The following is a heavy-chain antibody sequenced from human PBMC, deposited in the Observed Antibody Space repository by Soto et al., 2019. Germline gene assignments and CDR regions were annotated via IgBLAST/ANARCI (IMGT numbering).Heavy chain of an antibody. CDR3: ARDRQSRDTYYGMDV. CDR1: ADSINSGNFY. Sequence: PSETLSLTYTVSADSINSGNFYCSWIRQPPGKGLEWIASINYRGTTNYNPSLESRVTISIDTSKNQFSLKLRSVTAADTAVYHCARDRQSRDTYYGMDVWGQGTTVTVS. V-gene: IGHV4-61*01. CDR2: INYRGTT. D-gene: IGHD6-13*01. J-gene: IGHJ6*02.